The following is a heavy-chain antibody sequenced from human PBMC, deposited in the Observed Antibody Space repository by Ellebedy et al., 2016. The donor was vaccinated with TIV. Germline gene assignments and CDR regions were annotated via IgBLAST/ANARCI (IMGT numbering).Heavy chain of an antibody. CDR3: ARRKVRSGPAFDY. D-gene: IGHD3-10*01. V-gene: IGHV4-59*08. J-gene: IGHJ4*02. CDR1: GASISRYS. CDR2: FSYTGST. Sequence: MPSETLSLTCTVSGASISRYSWAWIRQPPGMGLDYIGYFSYTGSTNYIPSLNSQVSISVDTSKNQFSLKLSSVTAADTAVYYCARRKVRSGPAFDYWGQGTLVTVSS.